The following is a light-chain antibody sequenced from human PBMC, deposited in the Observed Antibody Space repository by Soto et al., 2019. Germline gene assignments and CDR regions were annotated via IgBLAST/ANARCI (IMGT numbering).Light chain of an antibody. V-gene: IGLV1-40*01. CDR1: SSNIGAGYD. CDR2: GNS. J-gene: IGLJ1*01. Sequence: QSALTQPPSVSGSAGQVVTISCTGSSSNIGAGYDVHWYQQLPGTAPKLLIYGNSNRPSGVPDRFSGSKSGTSAPLAITGLQAEDEADYYCQSYDSSLSGYVFGTGTKVTVL. CDR3: QSYDSSLSGYV.